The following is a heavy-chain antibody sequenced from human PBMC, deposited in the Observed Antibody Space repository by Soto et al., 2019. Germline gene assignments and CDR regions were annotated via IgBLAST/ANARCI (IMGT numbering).Heavy chain of an antibody. CDR2: INLSADRT. J-gene: IGHJ4*02. D-gene: IGHD3-22*01. CDR1: GYIFTNYY. Sequence: QVQLVQSGAEVKKPGASVKVACKASGYIFTNYYIHWVRQAPGQGLEWMGIINLSADRTSYAQKFQGRFXXTXDXXTCTVYVELGSLRSEDTAGYYCVRDPSSGYRSFDYWGQGTLVTVSS. CDR3: VRDPSSGYRSFDY. V-gene: IGHV1-46*03.